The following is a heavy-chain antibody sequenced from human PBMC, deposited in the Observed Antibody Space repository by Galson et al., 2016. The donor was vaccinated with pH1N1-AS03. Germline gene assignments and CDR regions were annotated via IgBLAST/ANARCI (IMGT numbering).Heavy chain of an antibody. CDR3: ARASYATAFDY. J-gene: IGHJ4*02. V-gene: IGHV3-30*04. Sequence: SLRLSCAASGFTFSNYAINWVRQAPGKGLEWVAVISHDGSTQYYADSVKGRFTISRDNSKSTLYLQMASLRTEDAAVYYCARASYATAFDYWGQGTLVTVSS. CDR2: ISHDGSTQ. CDR1: GFTFSNYA. D-gene: IGHD3-16*01.